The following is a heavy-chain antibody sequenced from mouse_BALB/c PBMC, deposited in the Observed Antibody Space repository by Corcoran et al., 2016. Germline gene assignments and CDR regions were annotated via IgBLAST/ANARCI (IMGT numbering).Heavy chain of an antibody. D-gene: IGHD2-14*01. V-gene: IGHV1S135*01. CDR2: IDPYNGGT. CDR1: GYSFTGYN. J-gene: IGHJ4*01. Sequence: EVQLQQAGPELEKPGDSVQKSCKAWGYSFTGYNMYWVKQRHRKGREWIGYIDPYNGGTSYNQKSKGKATLTVDKSSSTAYMHLNSLTSEDSAIYYCARGRYDYAMDYWGQGTSVTVS. CDR3: ARGRYDYAMDY.